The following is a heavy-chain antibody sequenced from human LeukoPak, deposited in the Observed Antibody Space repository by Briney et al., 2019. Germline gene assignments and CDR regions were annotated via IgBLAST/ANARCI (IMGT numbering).Heavy chain of an antibody. D-gene: IGHD3-22*01. J-gene: IGHJ4*02. V-gene: IGHV3-21*01. Sequence: GGSLRLSCAASGFTFRSYSMNWVRQAPGKGLEWVSSISSSSSYIYYADSVKGRFTISRHNAKNSLYLQMNSLRAEDTAVYYCARLDYYDSSGYYYRAGDYWGQGTLVTVSS. CDR2: ISSSSSYI. CDR3: ARLDYYDSSGYYYRAGDY. CDR1: GFTFRSYS.